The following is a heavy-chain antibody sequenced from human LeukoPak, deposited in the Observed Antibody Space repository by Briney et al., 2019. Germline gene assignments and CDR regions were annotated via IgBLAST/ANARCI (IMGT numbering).Heavy chain of an antibody. CDR1: GGSISSGGYC. CDR2: IYYSGST. J-gene: IGHJ4*02. Sequence: KSSETLSLTCTVSGGSISSGGYCWSWIRQHPGKGLEWIGYIYYSGSTYYNPSLKSRVTISVDTSKNQFSLKLSSVTAADTAVYYCARGEKGYSSSSPAFDYWGQGTLVTVSS. D-gene: IGHD6-6*01. V-gene: IGHV4-31*03. CDR3: ARGEKGYSSSSPAFDY.